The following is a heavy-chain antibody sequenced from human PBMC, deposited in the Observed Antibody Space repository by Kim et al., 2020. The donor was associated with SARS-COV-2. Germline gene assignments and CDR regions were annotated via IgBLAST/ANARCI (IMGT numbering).Heavy chain of an antibody. CDR1: GFTFSSYG. V-gene: IGHV3-30*18. J-gene: IGHJ4*01. D-gene: IGHD6-13*01. Sequence: GGSLRLSCAASGFTFSSYGMHWVRQAPGKGLEWVAVISYDGSKKYYVDSVKGRFTISRDNSKNTLYLQMNSLRAEDAAVYYCTKVLYSSTWYQPPGDYWGRNPGHRLL. CDR3: TKVLYSSTWYQPPGDY. CDR2: ISYDGSKK.